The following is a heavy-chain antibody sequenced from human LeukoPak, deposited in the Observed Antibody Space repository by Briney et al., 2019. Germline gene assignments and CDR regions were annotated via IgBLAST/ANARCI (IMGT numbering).Heavy chain of an antibody. Sequence: ASVKVSCKASGYTFISYYMHWVRQAPGQGLEWMGIINPSGGSTSYAQKFQGRVTMTRDTSTSTVYMELSSLRSEDTAVYYCARDPTHCSSTSCRGNRMDYWGQGTLVTVSS. CDR1: GYTFISYY. CDR3: ARDPTHCSSTSCRGNRMDY. CDR2: INPSGGST. D-gene: IGHD2-2*01. J-gene: IGHJ4*02. V-gene: IGHV1-46*01.